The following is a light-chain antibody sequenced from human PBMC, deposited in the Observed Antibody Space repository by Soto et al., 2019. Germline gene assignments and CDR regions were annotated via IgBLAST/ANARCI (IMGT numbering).Light chain of an antibody. CDR1: QSVDIS. V-gene: IGKV3-15*01. Sequence: EIVLTQSPATLPVSPGERVTPSCRASQSVDISLAWYQQKPGQAPRLLIYGASTRATDMPGTFSGRGSGTEFTLTISSLRPEDFGVYYCQQYRSWPRTFGQGTKVDIK. CDR2: GAS. J-gene: IGKJ1*01. CDR3: QQYRSWPRT.